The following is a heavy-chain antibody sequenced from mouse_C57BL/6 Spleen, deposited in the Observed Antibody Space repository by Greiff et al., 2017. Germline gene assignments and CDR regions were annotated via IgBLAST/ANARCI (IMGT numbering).Heavy chain of an antibody. V-gene: IGHV3-6*01. J-gene: IGHJ1*03. Sequence: DVHLVESGPGLVKPSQSLSLTCSVTGYSITSGYYWNWIRQFPGNKLEWMGYISYDGSNNYNPSLKNRISITRDTSKNQFFLKLNSVTTEDTATYYCAREGYYGSSYDWYFDVWGTGTTVTVSS. CDR2: ISYDGSN. D-gene: IGHD1-1*01. CDR1: GYSITSGYY. CDR3: AREGYYGSSYDWYFDV.